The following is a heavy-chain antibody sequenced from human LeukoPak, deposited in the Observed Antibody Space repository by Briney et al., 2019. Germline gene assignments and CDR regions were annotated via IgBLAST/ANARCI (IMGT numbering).Heavy chain of an antibody. CDR3: VKGAKYSGSSVDYFYMDV. Sequence: GGSLRLSCAASGFTVSSNYISWVRQAPGKGLEWVSVISGSGDNTYQADSVKGRFIISRDNSNNTLSVQMNSLRAEDTAVYYCVKGAKYSGSSVDYFYMDVWAKGTTVTVSS. V-gene: IGHV3-23*01. CDR2: ISGSGDNT. D-gene: IGHD1-26*01. J-gene: IGHJ6*03. CDR1: GFTVSSNY.